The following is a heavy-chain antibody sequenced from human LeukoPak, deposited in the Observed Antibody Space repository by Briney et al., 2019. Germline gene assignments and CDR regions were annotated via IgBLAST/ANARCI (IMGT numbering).Heavy chain of an antibody. CDR2: ISAYNGNT. D-gene: IGHD6-13*01. V-gene: IGHV1-18*01. CDR1: GYTFTSYG. CDR3: ARRGTDEEYSSSWYY. J-gene: IGHJ4*02. Sequence: HGASVKVSCKASGYTFTSYGISWVRQAPGQGLEWMGWISAYNGNTNYAQKLQGRVTMTTDTSTSTAYMELRSLRSDDTAVYYCARRGTDEEYSSSWYYWGQGTLVTASS.